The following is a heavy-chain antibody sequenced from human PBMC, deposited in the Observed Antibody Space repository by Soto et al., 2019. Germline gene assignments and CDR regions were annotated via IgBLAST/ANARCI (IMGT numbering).Heavy chain of an antibody. CDR2: ISGSGGST. CDR3: AKGPSSNLNFDY. J-gene: IGHJ4*02. V-gene: IGHV3-23*01. D-gene: IGHD6-13*01. CDR1: GFTFSSYA. Sequence: PGGSLRLSCAASGFTFSSYAMSWVRQAPGKGLEWVSAISGSGGSTYYADSVRGRFTISRDNSKNTLYLQMNSLRAEDTAVYYCAKGPSSNLNFDYWGQGTLVTVSS.